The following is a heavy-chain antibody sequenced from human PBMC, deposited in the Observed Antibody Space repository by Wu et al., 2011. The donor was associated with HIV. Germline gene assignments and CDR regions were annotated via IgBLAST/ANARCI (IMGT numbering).Heavy chain of an antibody. V-gene: IGHV1-69-2*01. CDR1: GYTFTDYY. Sequence: EVQLVQSGAEVKKPGATVKISCKVSGYTFTDYYMHWVQQAPGKGLEWMGLVDPEDGETIYAEKFQGRVTITADTSTDTAYMELSSLRSEDTAVYYCATFGPSGYSYGQHYYYYYMDVWGKGPPVTVSS. CDR2: VDPEDGET. J-gene: IGHJ6*03. CDR3: ATFGPSGYSYGQHYYYYYMDV. D-gene: IGHD5-18*01.